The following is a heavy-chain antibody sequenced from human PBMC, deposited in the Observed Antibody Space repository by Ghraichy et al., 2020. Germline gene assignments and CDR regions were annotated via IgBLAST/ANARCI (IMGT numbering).Heavy chain of an antibody. D-gene: IGHD3-9*01. CDR2: INAGNGNT. Sequence: ASVKVSCKASGYTFTSYAMHWVRQAPGQRLEWMGWINAGNGNTKYSQKFQGRVTITRDTSASTAYMELSSLRSEDTAVYYCARDYDILTVYPSYWGQGTLVTVSS. CDR1: GYTFTSYA. V-gene: IGHV1-3*01. J-gene: IGHJ4*02. CDR3: ARDYDILTVYPSY.